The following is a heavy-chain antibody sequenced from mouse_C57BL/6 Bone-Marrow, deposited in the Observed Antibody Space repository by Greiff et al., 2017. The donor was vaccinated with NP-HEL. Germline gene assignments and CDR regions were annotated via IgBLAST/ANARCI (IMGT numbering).Heavy chain of an antibody. Sequence: QVQLQQSGAELVKPGASVKMSCKASGYTFTSYWITWVKQRPGQGLEWIGDIYPGSGSTNYNEKFKSKATLTVDTSSSTAYMQLSSLTSEDSAVYYCARTGFITTVVATFYYAMDYWGQGTSVTVSS. D-gene: IGHD1-1*01. V-gene: IGHV1-55*01. CDR3: ARTGFITTVVATFYYAMDY. CDR2: IYPGSGST. CDR1: GYTFTSYW. J-gene: IGHJ4*01.